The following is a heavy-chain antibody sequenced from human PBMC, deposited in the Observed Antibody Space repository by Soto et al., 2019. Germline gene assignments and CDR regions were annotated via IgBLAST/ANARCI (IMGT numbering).Heavy chain of an antibody. CDR3: ARELPQRQGRNMDV. CDR2: INHRGSL. J-gene: IGHJ6*04. Sequence: PSETLSLTCTVTGGSMTSGDQYWTWIRHRPGEGLEWFGYINHRGSLYYNPSLKSRVSMSVDTSKNQFSLNLSSVTAADTAVYYFARELPQRQGRNMDVWGKGPTVTVSS. V-gene: IGHV4-31*03. D-gene: IGHD1-1*01. CDR1: GGSMTSGDQY.